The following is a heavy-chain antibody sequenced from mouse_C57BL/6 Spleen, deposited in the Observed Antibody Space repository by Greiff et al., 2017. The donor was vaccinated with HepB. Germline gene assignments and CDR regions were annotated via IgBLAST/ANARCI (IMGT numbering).Heavy chain of an antibody. D-gene: IGHD2-5*01. CDR2: INPSSGYT. J-gene: IGHJ1*03. CDR3: AYYSNRYFDV. Sequence: QVHVKQSGAELAKPGASVKLSCKASGYTFTSYWMHWVKQRPGQGLEWIGYINPSSGYTKYNQKFKDKATLTADKSSSTAYMQLSSLTYDDSAVYYCAYYSNRYFDVWGTGTTVTVSS. V-gene: IGHV1-7*01. CDR1: GYTFTSYW.